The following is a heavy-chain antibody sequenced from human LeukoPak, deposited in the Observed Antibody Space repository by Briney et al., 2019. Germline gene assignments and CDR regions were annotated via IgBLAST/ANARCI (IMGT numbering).Heavy chain of an antibody. CDR2: ISWNSGSI. J-gene: IGHJ4*02. Sequence: GGSLRLSCAASGFTFDDYAMHWVRQAPGKGLEWVSGISWNSGSIVYADSVKGRFTISRDNAKNSLYLQMNSLRAEDMALYYCAKGEHYYDSSGYWNYFDYWGQGTLVTVSS. CDR3: AKGEHYYDSSGYWNYFDY. V-gene: IGHV3-9*03. CDR1: GFTFDDYA. D-gene: IGHD3-22*01.